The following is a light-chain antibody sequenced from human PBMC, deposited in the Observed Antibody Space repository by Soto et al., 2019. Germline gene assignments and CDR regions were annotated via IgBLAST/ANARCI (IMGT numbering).Light chain of an antibody. Sequence: DIVMTQSPDSLAVSLGERATINCKSSQSVLYSSNNKNYLAWYQQKPGQPPKLLIYWASTRESGVPDRFSGSGSGTDFTLTISSLQPEDFATYYCQQSYITPWTFGQGTKVDIK. CDR1: QSVLYSSNNKNY. CDR2: WAS. CDR3: QQSYITPWT. J-gene: IGKJ1*01. V-gene: IGKV4-1*01.